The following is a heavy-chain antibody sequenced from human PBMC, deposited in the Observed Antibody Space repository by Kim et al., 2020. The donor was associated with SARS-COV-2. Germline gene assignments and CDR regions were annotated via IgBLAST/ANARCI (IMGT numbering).Heavy chain of an antibody. CDR1: GYTFTSYY. V-gene: IGHV1-46*01. CDR2: INPSGGST. J-gene: IGHJ5*02. D-gene: IGHD2-8*01. CDR3: ARDRGDCTNGVCYRNWFDP. Sequence: ASVKVSCKASGYTFTSYYMHWVRQAPGQGLEWMGIINPSGGSTSYAQKFQGRVTMTRDTSTSTVYMELSSLRSEDTAVYYCARDRGDCTNGVCYRNWFDPWGQGTLVTVSS.